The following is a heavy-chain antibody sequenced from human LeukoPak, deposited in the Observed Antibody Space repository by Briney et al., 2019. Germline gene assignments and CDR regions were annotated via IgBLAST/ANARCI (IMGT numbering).Heavy chain of an antibody. CDR1: GGSIRSSYYY. V-gene: IGHV4-39*07. CDR2: IYDSGST. J-gene: IGHJ4*02. CDR3: ARDRSGVAFDY. Sequence: SETLSLTCTVSGGSIRSSYYYWGWIRQPPGKGLEWIGSIYDSGSTYYNPSLKSRVTISVDTSKNQFSLKVSSVTAADTAVYYCARDRSGVAFDYWGQGTLVTVSS. D-gene: IGHD2-15*01.